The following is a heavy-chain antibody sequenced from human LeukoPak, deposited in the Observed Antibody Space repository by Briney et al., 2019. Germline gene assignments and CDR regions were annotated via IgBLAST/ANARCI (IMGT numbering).Heavy chain of an antibody. Sequence: PSETLSLTCTVSGGSISSYYWSWIRQPPGKGLEWIGYIYTSGSPTYNPSLKSRVTVSVDTSKNQSSLKLSSVTAADTAVYYCARHAGGYCSSTSCYTGYFQHWGQGTLVTVSS. CDR1: GGSISSYY. V-gene: IGHV4-4*09. D-gene: IGHD2-2*02. CDR3: ARHAGGYCSSTSCYTGYFQH. J-gene: IGHJ1*01. CDR2: IYTSGSP.